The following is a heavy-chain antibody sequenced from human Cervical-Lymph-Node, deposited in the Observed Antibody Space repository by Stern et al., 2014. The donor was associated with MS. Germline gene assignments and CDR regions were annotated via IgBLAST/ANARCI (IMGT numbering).Heavy chain of an antibody. CDR1: GGTFRNYA. CDR3: AKKSLVGTPEEPYAMDV. D-gene: IGHD1-1*01. Sequence: DQLVESGAEVKKPGSAVKVSCKASGGTFRNYAISWVRQAPGQGLEWMGGIIPMFGTANYAQKFQGRVTINAEESTRTAYMECGSLKAEDTAMYYRAKKSLVGTPEEPYAMDVLGQGTTVTVSS. CDR2: IIPMFGTA. J-gene: IGHJ6*02. V-gene: IGHV1-69*01.